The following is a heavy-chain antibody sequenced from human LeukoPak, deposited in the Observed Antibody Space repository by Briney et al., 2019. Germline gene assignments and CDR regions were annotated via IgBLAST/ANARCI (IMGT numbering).Heavy chain of an antibody. D-gene: IGHD6-19*01. Sequence: SETLSLTCTVSGDAITSYNWNWIRQPAGKGLEWIGRIYTGGTTKYNPSLESRVTMSADTSSNQFSLKLSSVTAADTAVYYCARSAGWYWYFDLWGRGTLVTVSA. CDR2: IYTGGTT. V-gene: IGHV4-4*07. CDR1: GDAITSYN. J-gene: IGHJ2*01. CDR3: ARSAGWYWYFDL.